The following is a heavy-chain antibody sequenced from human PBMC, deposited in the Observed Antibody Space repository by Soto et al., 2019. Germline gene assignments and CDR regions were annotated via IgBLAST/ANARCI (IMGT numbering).Heavy chain of an antibody. V-gene: IGHV3-21*06. Sequence: PGGSLRLSCAASGFTFSRYGMNWLRQARGKGLEWVASISSTTSYVYYADSVKGRFSTSRDNAKNILYLEMYALRTEDTAVYYCARDPSEGRVGNWFESWGQGTLVTVS. CDR1: GFTFSRYG. J-gene: IGHJ5*01. CDR2: ISSTTSYV. D-gene: IGHD2-2*01. CDR3: ARDPSEGRVGNWFES.